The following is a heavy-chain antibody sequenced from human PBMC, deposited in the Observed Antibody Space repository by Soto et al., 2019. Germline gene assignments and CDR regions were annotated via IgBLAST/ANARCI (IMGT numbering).Heavy chain of an antibody. D-gene: IGHD2-8*01. J-gene: IGHJ4*02. V-gene: IGHV1-2*02. Sequence: QVQLVQYGAEMKKLGASVKVSCKASGYSFTHYYVHWVRQAHGQGLEWMGWINPYTSNTTYATKCECRISMTRDKSVSTDYMELRGLRSDDSDLYFCERASGSPLPVYAPLGFWGQGPLVAVSS. CDR1: GYSFTHYY. CDR2: INPYTSNT. CDR3: ERASGSPLPVYAPLGF.